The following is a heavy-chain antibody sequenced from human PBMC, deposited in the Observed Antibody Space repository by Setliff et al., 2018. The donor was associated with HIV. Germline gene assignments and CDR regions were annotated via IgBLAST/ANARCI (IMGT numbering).Heavy chain of an antibody. V-gene: IGHV4-39*01. CDR1: GGSISTYY. J-gene: IGHJ4*02. CDR3: ARQGLWGSYFNY. Sequence: PSETLSLTCTVSGGSISTYYWGWVRQSPERGLEWIGSVYYTGRPFYNPSLKTRVNISVDSSRDQFSLKLTSATVADSAIYFCARQGLWGSYFNYWGRGTLVTVS. D-gene: IGHD3-16*01. CDR2: VYYTGRP.